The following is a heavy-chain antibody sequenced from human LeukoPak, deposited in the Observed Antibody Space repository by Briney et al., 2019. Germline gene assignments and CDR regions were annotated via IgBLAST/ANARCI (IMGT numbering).Heavy chain of an antibody. V-gene: IGHV3-48*02. D-gene: IGHD3-10*01. CDR3: AREVYYGSGRRFDL. J-gene: IGHJ4*02. Sequence: GGSLRLSCAVSEFTFGDYSMTWVRQAPGKGLEWLSYISRSSGFIYYADSVKGRFTISRDNARNSLYLQMNSLRDEDTAVYYCAREVYYGSGRRFDLWGQGTLVTVSS. CDR1: EFTFGDYS. CDR2: ISRSSGFI.